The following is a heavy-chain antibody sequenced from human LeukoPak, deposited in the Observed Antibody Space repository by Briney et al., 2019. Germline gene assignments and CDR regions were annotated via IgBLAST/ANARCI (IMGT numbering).Heavy chain of an antibody. CDR2: IYPGDSDT. CDR1: GYSFTSYW. J-gene: IGHJ3*02. Sequence: GESLKISCKGSGYSFTSYWIGWVRQMPGKGLEWMGIIYPGDSDTRYSPSFQGQVTISADKSISTAYLQWSSLKASDTAMYYCARGIYGSGSYYHGTDAFDIWVQGTMVTVSS. CDR3: ARGIYGSGSYYHGTDAFDI. V-gene: IGHV5-51*01. D-gene: IGHD3-10*01.